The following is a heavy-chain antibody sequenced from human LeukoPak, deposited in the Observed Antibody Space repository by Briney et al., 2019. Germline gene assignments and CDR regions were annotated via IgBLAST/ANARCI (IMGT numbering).Heavy chain of an antibody. Sequence: SGPTLVNPTQTLTLTCTFSAFSLSTDGVAVGWIRQPPGKALEWLALIYWDDDKRYSPSLKTRLTITKDTSRNQVVLTMTNLDPVDTATYYCAHSYRYHYDRGDRGGYYYFDYWGQGTLVTVSS. CDR3: AHSYRYHYDRGDRGGYYYFDY. CDR2: IYWDDDK. CDR1: AFSLSTDGVA. J-gene: IGHJ4*02. V-gene: IGHV2-5*02. D-gene: IGHD3-22*01.